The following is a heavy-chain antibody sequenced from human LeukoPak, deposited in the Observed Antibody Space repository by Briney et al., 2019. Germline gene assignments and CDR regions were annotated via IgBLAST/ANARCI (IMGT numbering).Heavy chain of an antibody. Sequence: GGSLRLSCAASGFTFSSYSMNWVRQAPGKGLEWVSSISSSSSYIYYADSVKGRFTISRDNAKNSLYLQMNSLRAEDTAVYYCARSPYCSGGSCYSGATYYFDYWGQGTLVTVSS. CDR1: GFTFSSYS. V-gene: IGHV3-21*01. J-gene: IGHJ4*02. CDR2: ISSSSSYI. CDR3: ARSPYCSGGSCYSGATYYFDY. D-gene: IGHD2-15*01.